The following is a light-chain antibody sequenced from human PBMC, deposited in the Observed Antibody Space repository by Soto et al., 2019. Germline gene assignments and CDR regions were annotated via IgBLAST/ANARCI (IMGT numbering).Light chain of an antibody. CDR3: HQYNNWAPFT. CDR1: QSVGSK. Sequence: EIVLTQSPATLSVSPGERATLSCRASQSVGSKLGWYQQKPGQASRLLIYGTSTRAIGVPARFSGSGSGTEFTLAISSLQSEDFAMYYCHQYNNWAPFTFGGGTKVEIK. CDR2: GTS. V-gene: IGKV3-15*01. J-gene: IGKJ4*01.